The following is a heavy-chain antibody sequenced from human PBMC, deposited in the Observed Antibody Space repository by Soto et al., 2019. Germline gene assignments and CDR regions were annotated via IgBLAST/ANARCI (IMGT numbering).Heavy chain of an antibody. Sequence: GGSLRLSCAASGFTFSNAWMSWVRQAPGKGLEWVGRIRSKTDGGTTDYAAPVKGRFTISRDDSKDTLYLQMNSLKTEDTAVYYCKWDLEASGPWGQGTLVTVSS. CDR2: IRSKTDGGTT. D-gene: IGHD1-26*01. CDR3: KWDLEASGP. J-gene: IGHJ5*02. CDR1: GFTFSNAW. V-gene: IGHV3-15*01.